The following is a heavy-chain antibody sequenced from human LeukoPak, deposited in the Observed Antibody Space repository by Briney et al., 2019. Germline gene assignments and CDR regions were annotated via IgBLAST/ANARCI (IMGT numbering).Heavy chain of an antibody. CDR2: ISAGGDNT. CDR1: GFTFSSHA. V-gene: IGHV3-23*01. J-gene: IGHJ4*02. D-gene: IGHD3-22*01. CDR3: AYFDSSGYYYGRLRY. Sequence: GGSLRLSCAASGFTFSSHAMSWVRQTPGKGLEWVSSISAGGDNTHYADSVKGRFTISRDNSKSTLYLQMNSLRAEDTAVYFCAYFDSSGYYYGRLRYWGQGTLVTVSS.